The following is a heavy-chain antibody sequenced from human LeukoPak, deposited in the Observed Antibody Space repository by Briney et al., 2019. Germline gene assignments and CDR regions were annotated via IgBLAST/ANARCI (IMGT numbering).Heavy chain of an antibody. CDR2: IYYSGST. Sequence: SETLSLTCTVSGGSISSYYWSWIRQPPGKGLGWIGYIYYSGSTNYNPSLKSRVTISVDTSKNQFSLKLSSVTAADTAVYYCARGPSRYDFWSGHNQAFDIWGQGTMVTVSS. V-gene: IGHV4-59*01. D-gene: IGHD3-3*01. CDR3: ARGPSRYDFWSGHNQAFDI. CDR1: GGSISSYY. J-gene: IGHJ3*02.